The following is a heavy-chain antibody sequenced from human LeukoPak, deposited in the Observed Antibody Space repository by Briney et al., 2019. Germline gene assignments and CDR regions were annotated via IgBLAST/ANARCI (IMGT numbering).Heavy chain of an antibody. CDR2: ISAYNGNT. Sequence: VASVTVSCTASGYIFTSYGISGVRQAPGQGLEGMGWISAYNGNTNYAQKLQGRVTVTTDTSTSTAYMELRSLTSDDTAVYYCARVRGRDGTYYFDYWGQGTLVTVSS. V-gene: IGHV1-18*01. J-gene: IGHJ4*02. CDR3: ARVRGRDGTYYFDY. CDR1: GYIFTSYG. D-gene: IGHD5-24*01.